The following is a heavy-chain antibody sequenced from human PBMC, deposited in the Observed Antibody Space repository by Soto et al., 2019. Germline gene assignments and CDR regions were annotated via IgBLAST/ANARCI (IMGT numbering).Heavy chain of an antibody. CDR2: IYYSGST. V-gene: IGHV4-59*01. J-gene: IGHJ4*02. CDR3: ARRRKYYFDY. CDR1: GGSISSYY. Sequence: QVQLQESGPGLVKPSETLSLTCTVSGGSISSYYWSWIRQPPGKGLEWIGYIYYSGSTNYNPSLRSRVTISVDTSKNRFSLKLSSVTAADKAVYYCARRRKYYFDYWGQGTLVTVSS.